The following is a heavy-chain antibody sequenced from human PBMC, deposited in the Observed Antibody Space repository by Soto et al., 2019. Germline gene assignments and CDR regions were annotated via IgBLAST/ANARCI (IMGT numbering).Heavy chain of an antibody. CDR2: INPRGGTT. V-gene: IGHV1-46*02. Sequence: VQLMQSGAEVRKPGASVRLSCETSGYNFNQYYIHWVRQAPGQGLGWMGIINPRGGTTEYAHKIRGRATVTGDTTTKTADMELSSLRSEDTAMYFCARGPDDSDVPRWDYWGQGTLVTVSS. CDR1: GYNFNQYY. CDR3: ARGPDDSDVPRWDY. D-gene: IGHD1-26*01. J-gene: IGHJ4*02.